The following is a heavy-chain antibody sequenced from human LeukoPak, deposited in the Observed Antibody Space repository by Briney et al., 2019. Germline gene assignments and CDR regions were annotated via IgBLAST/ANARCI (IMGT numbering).Heavy chain of an antibody. CDR2: ISGSGGST. J-gene: IGHJ5*02. D-gene: IGHD6-19*01. CDR1: GFTFSSYA. V-gene: IGHV3-23*01. CDR3: AKQRMSSGWSWFDP. Sequence: GGPLRLSCAASGFTFSSYAMSWVRQAPGKGLEWVSAISGSGGSTYYADSVKGRFTISRDNSKNTLYLQMNSLRAEDTAVYYCAKQRMSSGWSWFDPWGQGTLVTVSS.